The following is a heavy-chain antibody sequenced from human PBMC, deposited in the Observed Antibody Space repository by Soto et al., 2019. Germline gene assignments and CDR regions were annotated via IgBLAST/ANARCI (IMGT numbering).Heavy chain of an antibody. J-gene: IGHJ5*02. CDR3: ARHDAGSGSYSWFDP. CDR1: GYSFTSYW. D-gene: IGHD3-10*01. CDR2: IYPGDSDT. Sequence: PGESLKISCKGSGYSFTSYWIGWVRQMPGKGLEWMGIIYPGDSDTRYSPSFQGQVTISADKSISTAYLQWSSLKASDTAMYYCARHDAGSGSYSWFDPWGQGTLVTVS. V-gene: IGHV5-51*01.